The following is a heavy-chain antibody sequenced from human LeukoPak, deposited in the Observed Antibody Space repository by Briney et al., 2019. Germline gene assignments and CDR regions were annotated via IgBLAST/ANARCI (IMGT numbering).Heavy chain of an antibody. J-gene: IGHJ4*02. CDR3: ARGGKAAAGSFDY. D-gene: IGHD6-13*01. Sequence: SVKVSCKASGGTFSSYAISWVRQAPGQGLEWMGGIIPIFGTANYAQKFQGRVTITADESTSTAYMELSSLRSEDTAVYYCARGGKAAAGSFDYWGQGTLVTVSS. CDR2: IIPIFGTA. CDR1: GGTFSSYA. V-gene: IGHV1-69*01.